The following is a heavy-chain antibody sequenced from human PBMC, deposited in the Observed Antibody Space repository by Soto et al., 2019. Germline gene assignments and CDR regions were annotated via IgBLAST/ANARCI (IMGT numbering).Heavy chain of an antibody. V-gene: IGHV5-51*01. CDR3: ARSRITGTTWSFDK. Sequence: SGESLKISCKASGYSFTNYWIGWVRQMPGKGLEWMAIIYPGDSDARYRPSFQGQVTISVDKSINTAYLQWSSLKASDTAMYYCARSRITGTTWSFDKWGQGTLVTVSS. J-gene: IGHJ4*02. D-gene: IGHD1-20*01. CDR2: IYPGDSDA. CDR1: GYSFTNYW.